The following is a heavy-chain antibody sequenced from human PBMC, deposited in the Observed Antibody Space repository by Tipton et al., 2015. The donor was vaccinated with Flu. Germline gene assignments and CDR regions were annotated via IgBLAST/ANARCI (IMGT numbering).Heavy chain of an antibody. CDR2: IYTSGST. Sequence: TLSLTCAVYGGSFSGYYWSWIRQPAGKGLEWIGRIYTSGSTNYNPSLKSRVTISVDTSKNQFSLKLSSVTAADTAVYYCAREGDSSGHDAFDIWGQGTMVTVSS. CDR1: GGSFSGYY. CDR3: AREGDSSGHDAFDI. J-gene: IGHJ3*02. V-gene: IGHV4-4*07. D-gene: IGHD3-22*01.